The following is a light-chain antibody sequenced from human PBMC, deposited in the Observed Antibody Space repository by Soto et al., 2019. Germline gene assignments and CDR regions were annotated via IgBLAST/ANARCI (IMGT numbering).Light chain of an antibody. Sequence: IVIPRCRATLPGSPGEGGTRAFWASQSVINNLAWYQQKPGQAPRLLIYDASTRATGIPARLSGSGSGTDFTLTVSSLEPEEFALYFCQQRSNRITFGQGTRLEIK. CDR3: QQRSNRIT. J-gene: IGKJ5*01. V-gene: IGKV3-11*01. CDR1: QSVINN. CDR2: DAS.